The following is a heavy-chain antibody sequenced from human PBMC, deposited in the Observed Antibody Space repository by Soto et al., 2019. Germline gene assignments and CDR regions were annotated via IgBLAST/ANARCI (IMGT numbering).Heavy chain of an antibody. CDR2: IYHSGST. CDR1: GGSISSGGYS. D-gene: IGHD3-10*01. Sequence: SETVSLTCAVSGGSISSGGYSWTWIRQPPGKGLEWIGYIYHSGSTYYNPSLKSRVTISVDRSKNQFSLKLSSVTAADTAVYYCSRSTRYGSGRSWFDPWGQGTLVTGSS. CDR3: SRSTRYGSGRSWFDP. J-gene: IGHJ5*02. V-gene: IGHV4-30-2*01.